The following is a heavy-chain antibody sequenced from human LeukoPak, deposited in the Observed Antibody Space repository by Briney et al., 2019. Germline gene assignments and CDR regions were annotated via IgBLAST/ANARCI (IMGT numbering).Heavy chain of an antibody. CDR3: ARDQESYLIYFDY. CDR1: GFTFSNYE. J-gene: IGHJ4*02. Sequence: GGSLRLSCAASGFTFSNYEMDWVRQAPGKGVEWVSYISSSGSTIYYADSVKGRFTISRDNAKNSLYLQMNSLRAEDTAVYYCARDQESYLIYFDYWGQGTLVTISS. D-gene: IGHD2/OR15-2a*01. V-gene: IGHV3-48*03. CDR2: ISSSGSTI.